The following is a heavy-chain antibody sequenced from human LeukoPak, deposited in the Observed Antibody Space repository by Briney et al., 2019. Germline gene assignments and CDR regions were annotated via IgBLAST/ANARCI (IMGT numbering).Heavy chain of an antibody. D-gene: IGHD6-6*01. CDR2: ISWNSGGI. Sequence: PGGSLRLSCAASGFTFDDHAMHWVRQAPGKGLEWVSGISWNSGGIAYADSVEGRFTISRDNAKNSLYLQMNSLRAEDTALYYCSRVSAYTTSSGEFDYWGQGTLVTVSS. CDR1: GFTFDDHA. CDR3: SRVSAYTTSSGEFDY. V-gene: IGHV3-9*01. J-gene: IGHJ4*02.